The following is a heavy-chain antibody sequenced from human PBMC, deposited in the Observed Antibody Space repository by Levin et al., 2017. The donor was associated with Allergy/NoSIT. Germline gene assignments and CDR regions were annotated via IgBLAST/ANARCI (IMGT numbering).Heavy chain of an antibody. CDR3: ARVAGYSYGYYFDY. CDR2: IYLSGST. Sequence: LSQTLSLPCAVSGGSISSGGYSWSWIRQPPGKGLEWIGNIYLSGSTYYNPSLKSRVTISVDRSKNQFSLNLSSVTAADTAVYYCARVAGYSYGYYFDYWGQGTLVTVSS. J-gene: IGHJ4*02. D-gene: IGHD5-18*01. V-gene: IGHV4-30-2*01. CDR1: GGSISSGGYS.